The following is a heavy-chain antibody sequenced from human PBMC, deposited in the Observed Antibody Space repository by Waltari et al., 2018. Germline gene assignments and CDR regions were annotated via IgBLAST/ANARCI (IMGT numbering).Heavy chain of an antibody. CDR1: GGTFSSYT. J-gene: IGHJ4*02. Sequence: QVQLVQSGAEVKKPGSSVKVSCKASGGTFSSYTISWVRRAPGQGLEWMGRIIPILGIANYAQKFQGRVTITADKSTSTAYMELSSLRSEDTAVYYCARDGSGIAVAGRSDYWGQGTLVTVSS. D-gene: IGHD6-19*01. CDR3: ARDGSGIAVAGRSDY. CDR2: IIPILGIA. V-gene: IGHV1-69*08.